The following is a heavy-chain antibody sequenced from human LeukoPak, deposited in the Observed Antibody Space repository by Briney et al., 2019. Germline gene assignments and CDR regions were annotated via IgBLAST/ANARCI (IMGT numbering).Heavy chain of an antibody. CDR2: IYYSGST. J-gene: IGHJ6*02. CDR3: ARTSIAAAAYGMDV. Sequence: SETLSLTCTVSGGSISSSSYYWGWIRQPPGKGLEWIGSIYYSGSTYYNPSLKSRVTISVDTSKNQFSLKLSSVTAADTAVYYCARTSIAAAAYGMDVWGQGTTVTVSS. D-gene: IGHD6-13*01. CDR1: GGSISSSSYY. V-gene: IGHV4-39*07.